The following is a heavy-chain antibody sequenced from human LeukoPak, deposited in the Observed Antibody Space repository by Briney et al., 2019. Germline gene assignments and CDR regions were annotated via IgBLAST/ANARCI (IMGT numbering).Heavy chain of an antibody. J-gene: IGHJ4*02. Sequence: GGSLRLSCAASGFTFSSYGMHWVRQAPGKGLEWVAFIRYDGSNKYYADSVKGRFTISRDNSKNTLYLQMNSLRGEGTAVYFCVSEATYCGGDCYGYWGQGTLVTVSS. CDR2: IRYDGSNK. V-gene: IGHV3-30*02. CDR1: GFTFSSYG. CDR3: VSEATYCGGDCYGY. D-gene: IGHD2-21*02.